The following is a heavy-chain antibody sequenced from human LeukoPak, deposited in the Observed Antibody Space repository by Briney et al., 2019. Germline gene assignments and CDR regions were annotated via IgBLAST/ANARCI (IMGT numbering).Heavy chain of an antibody. CDR1: GGSISSYY. J-gene: IGHJ4*02. CDR2: IYTSGGT. V-gene: IGHV4-4*07. D-gene: IGHD5-18*01. CDR3: ARDGYSYGYPYNFDY. Sequence: PSETLSLTCTVSGGSISSYYWSWIRQPAGKGLEWIGRIYTSGGTNYNPSLKSRVTMSVDTSKNQFSLKLSSVTAADTAVYYCARDGYSYGYPYNFDYWGQGTLVTVSS.